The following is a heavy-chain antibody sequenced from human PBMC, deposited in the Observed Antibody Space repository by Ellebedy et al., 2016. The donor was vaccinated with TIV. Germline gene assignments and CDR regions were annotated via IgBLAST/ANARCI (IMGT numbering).Heavy chain of an antibody. CDR2: ISAYNGYT. Sequence: AASVKVSCKASGYTFSSYGISWVRQAPGQGLEWMGWISAYNGYTNYAQKFQGRVTMTTDTSTSTAFMEVTSLRSDDTAVYYCTRDRLLQQGLVTIDYWGQGTLVTVSS. V-gene: IGHV1-18*01. CDR3: TRDRLLQQGLVTIDY. CDR1: GYTFSSYG. J-gene: IGHJ4*02. D-gene: IGHD6-25*01.